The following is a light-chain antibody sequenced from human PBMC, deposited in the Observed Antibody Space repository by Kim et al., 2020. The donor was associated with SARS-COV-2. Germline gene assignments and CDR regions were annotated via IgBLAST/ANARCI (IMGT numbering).Light chain of an antibody. CDR3: SSFTYTSTPS. CDR2: DVY. V-gene: IGLV2-14*03. Sequence: GQSITISCTGTSSDVGGYDYVSWYQQHPGKAPKLMIYDVYNRPSGVSTRFSGSKSGNTASLTISGFQPEDEADYYCSSFTYTSTPSFGPGTKVTVL. J-gene: IGLJ1*01. CDR1: SSDVGGYDY.